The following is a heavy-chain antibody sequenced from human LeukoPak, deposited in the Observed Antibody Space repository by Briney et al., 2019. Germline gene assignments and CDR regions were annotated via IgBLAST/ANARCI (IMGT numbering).Heavy chain of an antibody. CDR3: ARRSRIAAAGFFDY. Sequence: SETLSLNCTVSGGSISSSSYYWGWIRQPPGKGLEWIGSIYYSGSTYYNPSLKSRVTISVDTSKNQFSLKLSSVTAADTAVYYCARRSRIAAAGFFDYWGQGTLVTVSS. J-gene: IGHJ4*02. CDR2: IYYSGST. D-gene: IGHD6-13*01. CDR1: GGSISSSSYY. V-gene: IGHV4-39*01.